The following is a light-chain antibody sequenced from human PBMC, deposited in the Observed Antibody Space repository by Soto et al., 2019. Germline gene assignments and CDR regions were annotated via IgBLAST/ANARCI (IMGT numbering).Light chain of an antibody. V-gene: IGKV1-5*01. CDR2: DAS. J-gene: IGKJ2*01. CDR1: QSISSW. CDR3: QQYNSYPYT. Sequence: DIQMTQSPSTLSASVGDRVTITCRASQSISSWLAWYQQKPGKAPKLLIYDASSLESGVPSRFSGSVSGTEFTLTISSLHPDDFATYYCQQYNSYPYTFGQGTKLEIK.